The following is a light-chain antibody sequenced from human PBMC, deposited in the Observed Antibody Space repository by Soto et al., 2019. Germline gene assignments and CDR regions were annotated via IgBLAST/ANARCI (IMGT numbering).Light chain of an antibody. CDR3: QQYYSTPLT. J-gene: IGKJ4*01. Sequence: DIVVTQSPDSLIVSLGERATINCKSSQSLLYSSNNKNYLAWYQQKPGQPPKLLIYWASTRESGVPDRFSGSGSGTDFTLTISGLQAEDVAVYYCQQYYSTPLTFGGGTKVEIK. V-gene: IGKV4-1*01. CDR2: WAS. CDR1: QSLLYSSNNKNY.